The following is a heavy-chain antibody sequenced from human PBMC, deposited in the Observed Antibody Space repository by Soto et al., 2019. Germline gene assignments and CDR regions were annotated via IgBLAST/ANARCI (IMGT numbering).Heavy chain of an antibody. J-gene: IGHJ5*02. D-gene: IGHD5-18*01. CDR2: IFFSGRT. CDR1: GGSISSGDYY. Sequence: SETLSLTCTVSGGSISSGDYYWSWIRQPPGKGLEWIGYIFFSGRTYYNPSLKSRVTISVDTSKNQFSLNLSSVTVADTAVYYCARLGDTAIISSRFDPWGQGTLVTVSS. V-gene: IGHV4-30-4*01. CDR3: ARLGDTAIISSRFDP.